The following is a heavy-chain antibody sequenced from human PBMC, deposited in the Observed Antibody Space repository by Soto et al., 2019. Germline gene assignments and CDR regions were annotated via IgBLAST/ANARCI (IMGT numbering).Heavy chain of an antibody. D-gene: IGHD2-21*02. Sequence: QVQLVESGGGVVQPGRSLRLSCAASGFTFSSYGMHWVRQAPGKGLEWVAVISYDGSNKYYADSVKGRFTISRDNSKNSLYLQMNSLRAEDTAVYYCARLVVVTYYFDYWGQGTLVTVSS. V-gene: IGHV3-30*03. J-gene: IGHJ4*02. CDR1: GFTFSSYG. CDR2: ISYDGSNK. CDR3: ARLVVVTYYFDY.